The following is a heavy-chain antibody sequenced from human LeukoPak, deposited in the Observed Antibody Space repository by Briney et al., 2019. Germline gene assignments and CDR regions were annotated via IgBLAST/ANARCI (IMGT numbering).Heavy chain of an antibody. D-gene: IGHD3-3*01. J-gene: IGHJ4*02. V-gene: IGHV7-4-1*02. Sequence: GASVKVSCKASGYTFTSYAMNWVRQAPGQGLEWMGWINTNTGNPTYAQGFTGRFVFSLDTSVSTAYLQISSLKAEDTAVYYCARVETIFGVVIIPPDYWGQGTLVTVSS. CDR2: INTNTGNP. CDR3: ARVETIFGVVIIPPDY. CDR1: GYTFTSYA.